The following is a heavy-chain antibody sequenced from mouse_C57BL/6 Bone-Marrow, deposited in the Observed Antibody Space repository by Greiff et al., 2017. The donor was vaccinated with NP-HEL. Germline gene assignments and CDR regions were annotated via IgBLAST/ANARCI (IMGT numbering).Heavy chain of an antibody. CDR3: ARNGGWLLRHYYAMDY. CDR2: ISSGSSTI. V-gene: IGHV5-17*01. Sequence: EVMLVESGGGLVKPGGSLKLSCAASGFTFSDYGMHWVRQAPEKGLEWVAYISSGSSTIYYADTVKGRFTISRDNAKNTLFLQMTSLRSEDTAMYYCARNGGWLLRHYYAMDYWGQGTSVTVSS. J-gene: IGHJ4*01. D-gene: IGHD2-3*01. CDR1: GFTFSDYG.